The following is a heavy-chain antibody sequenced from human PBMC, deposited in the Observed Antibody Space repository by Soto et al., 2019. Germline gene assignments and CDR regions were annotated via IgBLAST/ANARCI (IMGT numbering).Heavy chain of an antibody. CDR1: GFKFSNYA. CDR2: ISATGGGT. V-gene: IGHV3-23*01. Sequence: AGGSLRLSCAASGFKFSNYAMSWVRQAPGKGLEWVSLISATGGGTYYADSVKGRFTISRDNSHNTLYLQVHSLTAEDTAVYFCAKDFGDIVVVVLAPYGMDVWGQGTTVTVSS. J-gene: IGHJ6*02. CDR3: AKDFGDIVVVVLAPYGMDV. D-gene: IGHD2-15*01.